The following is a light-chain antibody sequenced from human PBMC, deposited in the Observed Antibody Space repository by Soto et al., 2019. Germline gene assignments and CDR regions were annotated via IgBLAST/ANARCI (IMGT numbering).Light chain of an antibody. CDR2: AAS. Sequence: DIQMTQSPTSLSASVVDRVTITCRASQGIRNFVAWYQQKPGKAPKLLIYAASTLQSGVPSRFSGSGSGTDFTLTINSLQPEDVATYSCQQYSSVPVFGPGTKVEIK. J-gene: IGKJ3*01. CDR3: QQYSSVPV. CDR1: QGIRNF. V-gene: IGKV1-27*01.